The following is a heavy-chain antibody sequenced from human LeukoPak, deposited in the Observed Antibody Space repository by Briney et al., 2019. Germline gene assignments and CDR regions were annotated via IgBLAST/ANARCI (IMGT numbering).Heavy chain of an antibody. CDR2: IKKDGSEK. J-gene: IGHJ6*02. CDR1: GPTFSNYC. Sequence: PGGSLRLSCVVSGPTFSNYCMTWVRQAPGKGLEWVANIKKDGSEKFYVDSVKGRFTISRDNAKNSLYLQMNSLRAEDTAVYYCAKSRSWRIAVAGAQAWYYYGMDVWGQGTTVTVSS. D-gene: IGHD6-19*01. CDR3: AKSRSWRIAVAGAQAWYYYGMDV. V-gene: IGHV3-7*03.